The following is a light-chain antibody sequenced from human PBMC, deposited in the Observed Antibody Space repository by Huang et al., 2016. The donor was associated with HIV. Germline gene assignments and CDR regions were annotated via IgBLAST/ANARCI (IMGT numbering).Light chain of an antibody. CDR3: LQYYDWPPWT. CDR1: QNVYSN. CDR2: GAS. Sequence: ETVMTQSPASLSVSPGERATLSCRAGQNVYSNLAWYQHKPGQAPRLLIYGASTRATGVPAMFSGSGSGTEFARTISSLQSEDFAVYYCLQYYDWPPWTFGQGTKVEI. J-gene: IGKJ1*01. V-gene: IGKV3-15*01.